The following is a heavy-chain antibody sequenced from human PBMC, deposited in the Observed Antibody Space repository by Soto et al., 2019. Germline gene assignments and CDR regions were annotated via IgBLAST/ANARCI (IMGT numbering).Heavy chain of an antibody. CDR3: ATRRDASYYYYGMDV. D-gene: IGHD2-2*01. J-gene: IGHJ6*02. CDR2: TSGSGGST. Sequence: PGGSLRLSCAASGFTFSTYAMSWVRQAPGKGLEWVSATSGSGGSTYYADSVKGRFTISRDNSRNTLFLQMNSLRAEDTAVYYCATRRDASYYYYGMDVWGQGTTVTVSS. V-gene: IGHV3-23*01. CDR1: GFTFSTYA.